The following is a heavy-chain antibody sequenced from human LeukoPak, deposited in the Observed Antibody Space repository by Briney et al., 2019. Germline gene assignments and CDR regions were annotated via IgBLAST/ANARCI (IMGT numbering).Heavy chain of an antibody. D-gene: IGHD7-27*01. V-gene: IGHV1-69*05. CDR3: VRDKGLTGDTCAFDI. J-gene: IGHJ3*02. CDR1: GYTFTSYY. CDR2: FIPAFNTA. Sequence: SVKVSCKASGYTFTSYYMHWVRQVPGQGLEWMGGFIPAFNTAHYARKFQGRVTITMDASTTTDFMEMSSLRFEDTAVYYCVRDKGLTGDTCAFDIWGQGTMVTVSS.